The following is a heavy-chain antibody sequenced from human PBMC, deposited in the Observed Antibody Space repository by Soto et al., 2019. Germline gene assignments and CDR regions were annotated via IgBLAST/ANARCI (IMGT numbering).Heavy chain of an antibody. J-gene: IGHJ4*02. CDR2: ISYDGSNK. D-gene: IGHD3-22*01. V-gene: IGHV3-30*18. CDR1: GFTFSSYG. CDR3: AKVGSGYYGTHFDY. Sequence: PGGSLRLSCAASGFTFSSYGMHWVRQAPGKGLEWVAVISYDGSNKYYADSVKGRFTISRDNSKNTLYLQMNSLRAEDTAVYYCAKVGSGYYGTHFDYWGQGTLVTVSS.